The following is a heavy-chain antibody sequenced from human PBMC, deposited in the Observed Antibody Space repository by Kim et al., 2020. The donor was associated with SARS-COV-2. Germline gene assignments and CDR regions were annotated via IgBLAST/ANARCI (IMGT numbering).Heavy chain of an antibody. Sequence: SETLSLTCTVSGGSISSSSYYWGWIRQPPGKGLEWIGSIYYSGSTYYNPSLKSRVTISVDTSKNQFSLKLSSVTAADTAVYYCAKPRDIVVVAAAIRYYDYYMDVWGKGPT. CDR1: GGSISSSSYY. CDR3: AKPRDIVVVAAAIRYYDYYMDV. CDR2: IYYSGST. V-gene: IGHV4-39*01. D-gene: IGHD2-2*02. J-gene: IGHJ6*03.